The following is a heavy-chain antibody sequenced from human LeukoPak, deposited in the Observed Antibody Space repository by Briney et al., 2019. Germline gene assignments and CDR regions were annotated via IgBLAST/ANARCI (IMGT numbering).Heavy chain of an antibody. V-gene: IGHV2-5*01. J-gene: IGHJ6*03. CDR2: IYWNDDK. Sequence: SGPTLVNPTQTLTLTCTFSGFSLSTSGVGVGWVRQPPGKALEWLALIYWNDDKRYSPSLKSRLTITKDTSKNQVVLTMTNMDPVDTATYYFAHRGRSCNITTCYYYMDVWGKGTTVTVSS. D-gene: IGHD2-2*01. CDR3: AHRGRSCNITTCYYYMDV. CDR1: GFSLSTSGVG.